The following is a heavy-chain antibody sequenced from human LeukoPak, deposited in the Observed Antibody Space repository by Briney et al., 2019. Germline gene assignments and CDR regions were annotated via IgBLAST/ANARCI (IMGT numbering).Heavy chain of an antibody. J-gene: IGHJ6*03. Sequence: ASVKVSCKASGYTFTGCYMHWVRQAPGQGLEWMGWINPNSGGTNYAQKFQGRVTMTRDTSISTAYMELSRLRSDDTAVYYCARGYSSTYYYYYMDVWGKGATVTVSS. CDR1: GYTFTGCY. V-gene: IGHV1-2*02. D-gene: IGHD6-13*01. CDR2: INPNSGGT. CDR3: ARGYSSTYYYYYMDV.